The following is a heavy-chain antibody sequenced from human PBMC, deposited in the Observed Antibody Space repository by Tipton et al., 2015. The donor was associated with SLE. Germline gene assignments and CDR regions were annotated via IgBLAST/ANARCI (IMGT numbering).Heavy chain of an antibody. Sequence: LSLTCAASGFTFSSYAMSWVRQAPGKGLEWVSAISGSGGSTYYADSVKGRFTISRDNSKNTLYLQMNSLRAEDTAVSYWAKRGEGYLGYWGQVTLVTVSS. J-gene: IGHJ4*02. CDR3: AKRGEGYLGY. CDR2: ISGSGGST. V-gene: IGHV3-23*01. CDR1: GFTFSSYA. D-gene: IGHD3-16*01.